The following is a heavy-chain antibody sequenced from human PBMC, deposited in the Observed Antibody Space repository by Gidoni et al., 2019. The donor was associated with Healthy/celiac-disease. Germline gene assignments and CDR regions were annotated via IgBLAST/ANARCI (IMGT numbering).Heavy chain of an antibody. CDR1: GGSISSYY. V-gene: IGHV4-59*01. D-gene: IGHD3-10*01. CDR2: IYYSGST. J-gene: IGHJ4*02. Sequence: QVQLQASGPGLVKPSETLSLTCTVSGGSISSYYWSWIRQPPGKGLEWIGYIYYSGSTNYNPSLKSRVTISVDTSKNQFSLKLSSVTAADTAVYYCARDSGEHRDYWGQGTLVTVSS. CDR3: ARDSGEHRDY.